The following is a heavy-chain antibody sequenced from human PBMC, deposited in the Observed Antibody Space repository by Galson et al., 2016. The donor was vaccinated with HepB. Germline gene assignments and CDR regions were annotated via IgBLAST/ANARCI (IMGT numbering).Heavy chain of an antibody. V-gene: IGHV3-30*04. CDR3: ARDQGQQLPSLLYTYGLDV. J-gene: IGHJ4*02. CDR2: ISYGGSNK. D-gene: IGHD6-13*01. CDR1: GFTFSSYA. Sequence: SLRLSCAASGFTFSSYAMHWVRQAPGKGLEWVAIISYGGSNKYYADAVKGRLTISRDSSKNTVYLQLNRLTAEDTAVYFCARDQGQQLPSLLYTYGLDVWGRGTLVTVSS.